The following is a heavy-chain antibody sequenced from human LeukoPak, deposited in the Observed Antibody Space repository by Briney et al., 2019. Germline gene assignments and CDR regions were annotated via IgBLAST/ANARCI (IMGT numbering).Heavy chain of an antibody. D-gene: IGHD5-12*01. CDR1: GFTFSTYW. Sequence: GGSLRLSCAASGFTFSTYWMSWVRQAPGKGLEWVANIKPDGSVKNYVDSVKGRFTISRDNAKNSLYLQMNSLRADDTAMYYCVRGGYGPDYWGQGTLVTVSS. V-gene: IGHV3-7*03. CDR2: IKPDGSVK. CDR3: VRGGYGPDY. J-gene: IGHJ4*02.